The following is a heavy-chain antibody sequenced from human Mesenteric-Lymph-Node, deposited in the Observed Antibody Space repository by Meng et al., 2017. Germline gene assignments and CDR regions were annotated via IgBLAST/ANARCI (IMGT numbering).Heavy chain of an antibody. Sequence: QVRLQRRGEGLLKPSGTWSLTCAVYGGSISSGDSSWSWIRQPPGKGLEWIGYIYYSGSTYYNPSLKSRVTISVDTSKNQFSLKLSSVTAADTAVYYCARGPTTYFDYWGQGTLVTVSS. V-gene: IGHV4-30-4*01. CDR1: GGSISSGDSS. D-gene: IGHD4-17*01. J-gene: IGHJ4*02. CDR3: ARGPTTYFDY. CDR2: IYYSGST.